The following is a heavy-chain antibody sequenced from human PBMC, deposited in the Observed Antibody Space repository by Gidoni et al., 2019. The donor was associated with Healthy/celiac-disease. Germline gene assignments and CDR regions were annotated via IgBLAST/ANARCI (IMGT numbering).Heavy chain of an antibody. CDR3: AKDRLLGYHNNYFDY. J-gene: IGHJ4*02. D-gene: IGHD3-10*01. CDR2: ISWNSGSI. CDR1: GFTFDDYA. Sequence: EVQLVESGGGLVQPGRSLRLSCAASGFTFDDYAMHWVRQDPGKGREWVSGISWNSGSIGYADSVKGRFTISRDNAKNSLYLQMNSLRAEDTALYYCAKDRLLGYHNNYFDYWGQGALVTVSS. V-gene: IGHV3-9*01.